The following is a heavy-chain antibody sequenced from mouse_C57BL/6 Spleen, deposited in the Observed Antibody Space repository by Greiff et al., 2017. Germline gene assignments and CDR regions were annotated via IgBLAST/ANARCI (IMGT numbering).Heavy chain of an antibody. D-gene: IGHD4-1*01. Sequence: EVQRVESGPGLVKPSQSLSLTCSVTGYSITSGYYWNWIRQFPGNKLEWMGYISYDGSNNYNPSLKNRISITRDTSKNQFFLNLNSVTTEDTATYYCAREGNWEIWFAYWGQGTLVTVSA. V-gene: IGHV3-6*01. CDR3: AREGNWEIWFAY. CDR1: GYSITSGYY. CDR2: ISYDGSN. J-gene: IGHJ3*01.